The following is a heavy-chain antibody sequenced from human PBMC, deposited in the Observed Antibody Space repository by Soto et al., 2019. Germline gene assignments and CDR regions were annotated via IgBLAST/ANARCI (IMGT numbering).Heavy chain of an antibody. CDR2: ISGYTRDT. Sequence: QVQLVQSGGEVKKPGASVNVSCKASGYTFTTQGISWVRQAPGQGLEWMGWISGYTRDTNYAQKFQGRVTMTTDTSTTTAYMQLMSLRSDDTAVYYCARVSELQGFSTHRWFDPWGQGTLVTVSS. D-gene: IGHD3-10*01. CDR3: ARVSELQGFSTHRWFDP. CDR1: GYTFTTQG. J-gene: IGHJ5*02. V-gene: IGHV1-18*01.